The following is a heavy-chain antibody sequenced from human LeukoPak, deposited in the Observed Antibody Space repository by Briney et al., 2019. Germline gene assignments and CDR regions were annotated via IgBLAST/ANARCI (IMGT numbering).Heavy chain of an antibody. Sequence: GGSLRLSCAASGFTFDDYAMHWVRQAPGKGLEWVSLISWDGDSTYYADSVKGRFTISRDNSKNSLYLQMNSLRAEDTALYYCAKESEPYYYDSSGYYPYFDYWGQGTLVTVSS. CDR2: ISWDGDST. CDR1: GFTFDDYA. D-gene: IGHD3-22*01. CDR3: AKESEPYYYDSSGYYPYFDY. V-gene: IGHV3-43D*03. J-gene: IGHJ4*02.